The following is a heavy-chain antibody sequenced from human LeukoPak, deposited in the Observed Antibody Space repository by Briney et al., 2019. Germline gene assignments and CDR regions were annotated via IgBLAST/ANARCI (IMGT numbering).Heavy chain of an antibody. Sequence: GASVKVSCKTSGYTFTGYYMHWVRQAPGQGLEWMGWMNPNSGNTGYAQKFQGRVTITRNTSISTAYMELSSLRSEDTAVYYCARGGKIVATLSYYYYYYMDVWGKGTTVTVSS. CDR1: GYTFTGYY. V-gene: IGHV1-8*03. D-gene: IGHD5-12*01. CDR2: MNPNSGNT. J-gene: IGHJ6*03. CDR3: ARGGKIVATLSYYYYYYMDV.